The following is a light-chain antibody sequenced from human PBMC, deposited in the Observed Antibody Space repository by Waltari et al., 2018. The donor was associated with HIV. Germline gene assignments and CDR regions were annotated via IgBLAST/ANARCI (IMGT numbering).Light chain of an antibody. CDR1: QTVYNW. CDR3: QQYYSYST. CDR2: KAS. Sequence: DIPLTQSPSTVSASVGDRITITCRASQTVYNWLAWYQQRPGKAPNLLIYKASPLESGVPSRFSGSGSGTEFTLTINGLQSDDFATYYCQQYYSYSTFGPGTKVDIK. V-gene: IGKV1-5*03. J-gene: IGKJ3*01.